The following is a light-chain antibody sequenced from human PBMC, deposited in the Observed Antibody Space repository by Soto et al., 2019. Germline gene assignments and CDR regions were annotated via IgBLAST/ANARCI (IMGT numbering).Light chain of an antibody. J-gene: IGKJ4*01. CDR1: QSVRSKS. CDR2: GAS. V-gene: IGKV3-20*01. CDR3: HQYGMPPPT. Sequence: DIVLTQSPGTLSLSPGERATLSCRASQSVRSKSLAWYQQKPGQAPRLLIYGASTPSTGIPDRFSGSGSWTGFTVTITSLEPEELAVCQCHQYGMPPPTSGGGTNMEIK.